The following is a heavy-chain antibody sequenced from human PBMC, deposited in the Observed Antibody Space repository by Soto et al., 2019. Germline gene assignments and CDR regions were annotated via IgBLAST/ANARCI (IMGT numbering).Heavy chain of an antibody. CDR3: ARDGPGRPYGMDV. CDR2: ISISTGDT. Sequence: QVQLVQSGAEVKKPGASVTVSCKASGYTFSTYLIAWVRQAPVQGLEWMGWISISTGDTDYAQNLQGRVTLTTDKSSSTAYMELRSLRPDDTALYYCARDGPGRPYGMDVWGQGTPVIVSS. D-gene: IGHD6-6*01. CDR1: GYTFSTYL. J-gene: IGHJ6*02. V-gene: IGHV1-18*01.